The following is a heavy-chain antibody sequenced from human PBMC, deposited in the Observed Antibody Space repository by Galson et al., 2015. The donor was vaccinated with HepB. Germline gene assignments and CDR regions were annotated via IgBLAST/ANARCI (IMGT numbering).Heavy chain of an antibody. CDR3: ARGRGGQQLHFFYYYGMDV. V-gene: IGHV1-8*01. J-gene: IGHJ6*02. Sequence: SVKVSCKVSGYSFISYDINWVRQATGQGLEWMGWMNPNSGDTGYAQKFQGRVTMTRNTSISIAYMELSSLRSEDTAVYYCARGRGGQQLHFFYYYGMDVWGQGTTVTVSS. CDR2: MNPNSGDT. D-gene: IGHD6-13*01. CDR1: GYSFISYD.